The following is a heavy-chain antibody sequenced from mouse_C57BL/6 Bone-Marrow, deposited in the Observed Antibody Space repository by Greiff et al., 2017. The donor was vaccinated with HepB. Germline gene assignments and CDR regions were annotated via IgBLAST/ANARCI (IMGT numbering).Heavy chain of an antibody. V-gene: IGHV8-8*01. CDR1: GFSLSTFGMG. CDR2: IWWDDDK. Sequence: QVQLKESGPGILQPSQTLSLTCSFSGFSLSTFGMGVGWIRQPSGKGLEWLAHIWWDDDKYYNPALKSRLTISKDTSKNQVFLKIANVDTADTATYYCARIPFYGSSYVEWYFDVWGTGTTVTVSS. CDR3: ARIPFYGSSYVEWYFDV. J-gene: IGHJ1*03. D-gene: IGHD1-1*01.